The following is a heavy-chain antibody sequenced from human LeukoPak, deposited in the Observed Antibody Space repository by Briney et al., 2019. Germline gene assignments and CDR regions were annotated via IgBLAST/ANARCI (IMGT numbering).Heavy chain of an antibody. CDR2: ISSSSSNI. CDR3: ARACARTNCYTED. J-gene: IGHJ4*02. Sequence: GGSLRLSCAASGFTFSDYSMNWVRQAPGKGLEWVSSISSSSSNIYYADSVKGRFTISRDNAKNSLYLKMNSLRAEDTAVYYCARACARTNCYTEDWGQGTLVTVSS. V-gene: IGHV3-21*01. CDR1: GFTFSDYS. D-gene: IGHD2-2*01.